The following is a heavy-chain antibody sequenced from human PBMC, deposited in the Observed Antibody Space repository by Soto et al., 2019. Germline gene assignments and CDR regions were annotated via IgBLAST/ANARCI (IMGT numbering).Heavy chain of an antibody. D-gene: IGHD4-17*01. CDR1: GGTFSSYA. CDR3: ASTPIRHTVTGHNWFDP. CDR2: IIPIFGTA. V-gene: IGHV1-69*12. J-gene: IGHJ5*02. Sequence: QVQLVQSGAEVKKPGSSVKVSCKASGGTFSSYAISWVRQAPGQGLEWMGGIIPIFGTANYAQKFQGRVTITADESTRTAYMDLSSLRSEDTAVYYCASTPIRHTVTGHNWFDPWGQGTLVTVSS.